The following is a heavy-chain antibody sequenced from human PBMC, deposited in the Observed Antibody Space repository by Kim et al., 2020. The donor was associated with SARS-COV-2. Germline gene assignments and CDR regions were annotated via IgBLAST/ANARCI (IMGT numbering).Heavy chain of an antibody. CDR2: FDPEDGET. Sequence: ASVKVSCKVSGYTLTELSMHWVRQAPGKGLEWMGGFDPEDGETIYAQKFQGRVTMTEDTSTDTAYMELSSLRSEDTAVYYCATGNPPITIFGVGYYYYGMDVWGQGTTVTVSS. J-gene: IGHJ6*02. CDR1: GYTLTELS. CDR3: ATGNPPITIFGVGYYYYGMDV. V-gene: IGHV1-24*01. D-gene: IGHD3-3*01.